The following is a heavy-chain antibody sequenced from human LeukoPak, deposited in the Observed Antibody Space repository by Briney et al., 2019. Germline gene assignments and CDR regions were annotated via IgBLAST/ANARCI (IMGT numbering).Heavy chain of an antibody. CDR3: ARSQSGVFDV. V-gene: IGHV3-74*01. D-gene: IGHD2-15*01. CDR2: MNSDGTSI. CDR1: GFTFTNYW. J-gene: IGHJ3*01. Sequence: PGGCLRLSCVVSGFTFTNYWMQWVRQVPGKGLVWVARMNSDGTSIIHADSVKGRFTISRDNAENTLYLQMNSLRPEDTALYYCARSQSGVFDVWGQGTMVIVSS.